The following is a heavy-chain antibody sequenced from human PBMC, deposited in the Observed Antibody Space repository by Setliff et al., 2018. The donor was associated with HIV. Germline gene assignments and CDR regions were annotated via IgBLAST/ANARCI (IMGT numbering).Heavy chain of an antibody. J-gene: IGHJ1*01. CDR2: IIGSGGST. CDR1: GFTFSSLA. V-gene: IGHV3-23*01. D-gene: IGHD6-19*01. Sequence: GGSLRLSCAASGFTFSSLAMSWVRQAPGKGLEWVSAIIGSGGSTYYADSVKGLFTISSDNSKNTLYLQMNSRRAEDTAVYYCAGESSIAVAEYFQHWGQGTLVTVSS. CDR3: AGESSIAVAEYFQH.